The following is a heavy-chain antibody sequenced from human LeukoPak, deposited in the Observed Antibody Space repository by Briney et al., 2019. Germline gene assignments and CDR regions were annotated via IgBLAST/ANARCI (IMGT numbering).Heavy chain of an antibody. CDR1: GFTFSIFW. J-gene: IGHJ3*02. V-gene: IGHV3-7*04. CDR3: ARGHTFDI. Sequence: PGGSLRLSCAASGFTFSIFWMSRVRQAPGKGLECVANMKQDGSEKYYVDSVKGRFTISRDNAKNSVLLQMNSLRAEDTAVYYCARGHTFDIWGQGTMVTVSS. CDR2: MKQDGSEK.